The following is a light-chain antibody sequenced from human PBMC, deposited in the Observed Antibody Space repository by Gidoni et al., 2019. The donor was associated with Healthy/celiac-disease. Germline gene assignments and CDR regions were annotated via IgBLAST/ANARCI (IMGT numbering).Light chain of an antibody. CDR3: QQYNNWPRT. CDR1: QSVSST. Sequence: IVLTQSPATLSVSPAERATLSCRASQSVSSTLAWYQQKPGQAPRLLTYGASTRATGIPARFSGSGSGTEFTLTISSLQSEDFAVYYCQQYNNWPRTFGQGTKVEIK. CDR2: GAS. V-gene: IGKV3-15*01. J-gene: IGKJ1*01.